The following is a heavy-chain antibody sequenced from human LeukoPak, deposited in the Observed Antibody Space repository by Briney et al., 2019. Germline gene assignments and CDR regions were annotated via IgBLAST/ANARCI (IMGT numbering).Heavy chain of an antibody. CDR2: ISGSGGST. CDR1: GFTFSSYA. D-gene: IGHD3-22*01. J-gene: IGHJ4*02. V-gene: IGHV3-23*01. CDR3: AKDLRQTYYDSSGPLDY. Sequence: GGSLRLSCAASGFTFSSYAMSWVRQAPGKGLEWVSAISGSGGSTYFADSVKGRFTISRDNSKNTLYLQMNSLRAEDTAIYYCAKDLRQTYYDSSGPLDYWGQGTLATVSS.